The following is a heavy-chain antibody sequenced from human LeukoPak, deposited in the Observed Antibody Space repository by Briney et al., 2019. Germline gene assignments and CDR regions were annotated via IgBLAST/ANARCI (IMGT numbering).Heavy chain of an antibody. CDR1: GGSISGYY. J-gene: IGHJ4*02. Sequence: SETLSLTCTVSGGSISGYYWNWIRQPAGKGLEWIGRIYTSGSTNYNPSLKSRVTMSVDTSKNQFSLKLSSVTAADTAVYYCARDLRIAAAGPYFDYWGQGTLVTVSS. CDR3: ARDLRIAAAGPYFDY. CDR2: IYTSGST. V-gene: IGHV4-4*07. D-gene: IGHD6-13*01.